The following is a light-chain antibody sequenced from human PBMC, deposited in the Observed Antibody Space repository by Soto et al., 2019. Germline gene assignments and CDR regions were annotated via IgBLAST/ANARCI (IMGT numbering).Light chain of an antibody. CDR2: EAS. CDR3: QVYNNYPLI. J-gene: IGKJ4*01. CDR1: HIIGTW. V-gene: IGKV1-5*03. Sequence: DIQMTQSPSTLSASVGDTVTITCRASHIIGTWLAWYQHKPGQAPKVQIHEASNLESGVPSRFSGSGSGTEFTLTISSLQRDDSATYFCQVYNNYPLIFGGGTKVEIK.